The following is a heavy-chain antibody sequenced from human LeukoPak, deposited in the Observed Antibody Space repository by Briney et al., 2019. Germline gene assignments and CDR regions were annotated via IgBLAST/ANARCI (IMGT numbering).Heavy chain of an antibody. Sequence: GGSLRLSCAASGFTFSSYWMHWVRQAPGKGLVWVSRIKSDGSTTTYADSVKGRFTISRDNAKNSLYLQMNSLRAEDTAVYYCARAGGGLQDIDYWGQGTLVTVSS. CDR1: GFTFSSYW. V-gene: IGHV3-74*03. J-gene: IGHJ4*02. D-gene: IGHD3-16*01. CDR2: IKSDGSTT. CDR3: ARAGGGLQDIDY.